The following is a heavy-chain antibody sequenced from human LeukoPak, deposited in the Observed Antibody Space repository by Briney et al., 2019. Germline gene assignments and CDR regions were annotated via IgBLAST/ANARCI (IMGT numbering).Heavy chain of an antibody. CDR1: GFTFSSYA. CDR2: ISYDGSNK. V-gene: IGHV3-30*04. Sequence: GGSLRLSCAASGFTFSSYAMHWVRQAPGKGLEWVAVISYDGSNKYYADSVKGRFTISRDNSKNTLYLQMNSLRAEDTAVYYCASRLGNFFDYWGQGTLVTVSS. CDR3: ASRLGNFFDY. J-gene: IGHJ4*02.